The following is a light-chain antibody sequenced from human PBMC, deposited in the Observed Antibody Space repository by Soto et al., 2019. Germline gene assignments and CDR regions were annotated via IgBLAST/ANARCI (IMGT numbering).Light chain of an antibody. Sequence: QSVLTQPASVSGSPGQSITIACTGTSSDVGGYNYVSWFQQHPGKAPKLMISEVSNRPSGVSNRFSASKSGNTASLTISGLQSEGEATYYCSSYSSSSTLVFGTGTKVTVL. CDR3: SSYSSSSTLV. V-gene: IGLV2-14*01. CDR1: SSDVGGYNY. J-gene: IGLJ1*01. CDR2: EVS.